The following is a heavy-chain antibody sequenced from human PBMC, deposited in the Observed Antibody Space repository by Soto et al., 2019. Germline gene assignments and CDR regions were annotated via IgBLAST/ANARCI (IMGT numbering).Heavy chain of an antibody. V-gene: IGHV3-23*01. Sequence: SLRLSCAVSGFSFGTYTVNWVRQAPGTGLEWVSGLSDSVGTTHYAYSVKGRFTISRDKSKNTLYLQMNNLRAEDTAVYYCAKHLIGGRLQSPFDLWGQGTQVTVSS. J-gene: IGHJ4*02. CDR3: AKHLIGGRLQSPFDL. CDR1: GFSFGTYT. CDR2: LSDSVGTT. D-gene: IGHD3-3*02.